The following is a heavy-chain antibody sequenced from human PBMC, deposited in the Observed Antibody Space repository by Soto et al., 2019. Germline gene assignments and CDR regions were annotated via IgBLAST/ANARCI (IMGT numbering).Heavy chain of an antibody. D-gene: IGHD5-12*01. CDR1: GFTFGDYA. V-gene: IGHV3-30-3*01. J-gene: IGHJ4*02. CDR3: ASLIYRSGYESDY. Sequence: GGSLRLSCVVSGFTFGDYAFHWVRQVPGEGLEWVSFISYSANNKYYRNSVKGRFTISRDNSRSTLYLQMNSLRPEDTAVYFCASLIYRSGYESDYWGQGTQVTVSS. CDR2: ISYSANNK.